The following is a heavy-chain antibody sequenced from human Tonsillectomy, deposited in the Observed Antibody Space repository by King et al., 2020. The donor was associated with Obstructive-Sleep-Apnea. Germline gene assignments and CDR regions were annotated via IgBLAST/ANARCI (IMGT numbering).Heavy chain of an antibody. Sequence: VQLVESGAEVKKPGASVKVSCRASGYTFTGYYMHWVRQAPGQGLEWMGWINPNSGGTNYAQKFQGRVTMTRDTSISTAYMELSRLRSDDTAVYYCARAGGDDVYYYYYGMDVWGQGTTVTVSS. CDR2: INPNSGGT. CDR3: ARAGGDDVYYYYYGMDV. D-gene: IGHD2-21*02. J-gene: IGHJ6*02. V-gene: IGHV1-2*02. CDR1: GYTFTGYY.